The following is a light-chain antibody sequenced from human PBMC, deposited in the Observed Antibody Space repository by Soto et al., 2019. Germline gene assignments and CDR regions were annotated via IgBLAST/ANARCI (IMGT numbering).Light chain of an antibody. J-gene: IGLJ2*01. CDR2: STS. CDR1: TGAVTGGYY. CDR3: LLYYGGAQLI. V-gene: IGLV7-43*01. Sequence: QAVVTQEPSLTVSPGGTVTLTCASSTGAVTGGYYPNWFQRKPGQAPRPLIYSTSNKHSWTPAQFSGSLLGGKAALTLSGVQPEDEAEYYCLLYYGGAQLIFGGGTKLTVL.